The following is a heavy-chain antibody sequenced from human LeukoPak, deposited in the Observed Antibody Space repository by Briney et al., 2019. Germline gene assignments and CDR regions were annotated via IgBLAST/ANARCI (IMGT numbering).Heavy chain of an antibody. Sequence: GGSLRLSCAASGFTFSSYSMNWVRQAPGKGLEWVSSISSSSSYIYYADSVKGRFNISRDNAKNSLYLQMNSLRAEDTAVYYCATGGDIVVDYWGQGTLVAVSS. CDR1: GFTFSSYS. CDR3: ATGGDIVVDY. D-gene: IGHD5-12*01. CDR2: ISSSSSYI. V-gene: IGHV3-21*01. J-gene: IGHJ4*02.